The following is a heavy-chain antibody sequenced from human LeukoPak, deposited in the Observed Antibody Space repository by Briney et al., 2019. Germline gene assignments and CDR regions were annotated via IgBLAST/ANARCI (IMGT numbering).Heavy chain of an antibody. CDR1: GASITSGDYS. CDR2: IYHTGNT. Sequence: SETLSLTCAVSGASITSGDYSWNWMRQPPGKGLEWIGYIYHTGNTYYNPSLKSRVTISVDRSKNQFSLKLSSVTAADTAVYYCARGFFVRGNPGSWFDPWGQGTLVTVSS. V-gene: IGHV4-30-2*01. J-gene: IGHJ5*02. CDR3: ARGFFVRGNPGSWFDP. D-gene: IGHD3-10*02.